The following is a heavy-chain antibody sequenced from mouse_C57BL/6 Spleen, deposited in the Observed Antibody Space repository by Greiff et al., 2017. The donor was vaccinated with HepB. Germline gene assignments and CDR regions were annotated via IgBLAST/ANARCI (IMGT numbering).Heavy chain of an antibody. CDR2: IYPGNSDT. CDR3: TRRNYGSSFYWYFDV. D-gene: IGHD1-1*01. V-gene: IGHV1-5*01. Sequence: VQLQQSGTVLARPGASVRMSCKTSGYTFTSYWMHWVKQRPGQGLEWIGAIYPGNSDTSYNQKFKGKAKLTAVTSASTAYMELSSLTNEDSAVYYCTRRNYGSSFYWYFDVWGTGTTVTVSS. CDR1: GYTFTSYW. J-gene: IGHJ1*03.